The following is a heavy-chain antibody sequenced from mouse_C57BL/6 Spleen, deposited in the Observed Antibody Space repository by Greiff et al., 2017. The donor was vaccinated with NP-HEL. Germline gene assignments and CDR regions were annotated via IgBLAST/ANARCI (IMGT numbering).Heavy chain of an antibody. Sequence: VKLMESDAELVKPGASVKISCKVSGYTFTDHTVHWMKQRPEQGLEWIGYIYPRDGSTKYNEKFKGKATLTADKSSSTAYMQLNSLTSEDSAVYFCARSSYYYGSSSFAYWGQGTLVTVSA. J-gene: IGHJ3*01. CDR1: GYTFTDHT. V-gene: IGHV1-78*01. D-gene: IGHD1-1*01. CDR2: IYPRDGST. CDR3: ARSSYYYGSSSFAY.